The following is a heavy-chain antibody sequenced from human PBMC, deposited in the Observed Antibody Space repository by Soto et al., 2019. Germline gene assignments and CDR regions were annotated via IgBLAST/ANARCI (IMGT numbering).Heavy chain of an antibody. CDR3: AGGPRYWSFAL. Sequence: GELQQWGTGRLKPSETLSLNCSVYGGSSRAYHWSWIRQSPGEGLEWIGEFSYSGSLNYNPSLKVRVAVSLATSTNHFSLTMTSVTAADTAVYFCAGGPRYWSFALWGRGTLVTVS. CDR2: FSYSGSL. D-gene: IGHD1-20*01. V-gene: IGHV4-34*01. J-gene: IGHJ2*01. CDR1: GGSSRAYH.